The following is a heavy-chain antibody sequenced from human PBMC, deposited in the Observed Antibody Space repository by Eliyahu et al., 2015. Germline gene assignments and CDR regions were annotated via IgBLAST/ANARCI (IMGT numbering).Heavy chain of an antibody. D-gene: IGHD3-9*01. CDR3: ARAKGILRYFDWLFDGMDV. J-gene: IGHJ6*02. CDR2: ISYDGSNK. Sequence: QVQLVESGGGVVQPGRSLRLSCAASGFTFXSXAXXWVRQAPGKGLEWVAVISYDGSNKYYADSVKGRFTISRDNSKNTLYLQMNSLRAEDTAVYYCARAKGILRYFDWLFDGMDVWGQGTTVTVSS. V-gene: IGHV3-30*04. CDR1: GFTFXSXA.